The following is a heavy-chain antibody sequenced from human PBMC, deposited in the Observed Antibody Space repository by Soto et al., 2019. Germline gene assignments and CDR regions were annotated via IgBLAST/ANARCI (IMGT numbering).Heavy chain of an antibody. V-gene: IGHV3-13*01. D-gene: IGHD2-21*01. J-gene: IGHJ4*02. CDR2: ISTAGNT. CDR1: GFTFSNYD. CDR3: ARGRDSGFYYFDY. Sequence: EVQLVESGGDLVQPGGSLRLSCAASGFTFSNYDMHWVRQATGKGLEWVSTISTAGNTYSPGSVKGRFTISRENAKNSLYLQKNSLRVDDTAVYYCARGRDSGFYYFDYWGQGTLVTVSS.